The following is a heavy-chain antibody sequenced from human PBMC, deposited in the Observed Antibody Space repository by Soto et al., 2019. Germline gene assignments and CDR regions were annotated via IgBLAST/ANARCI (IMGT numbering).Heavy chain of an antibody. J-gene: IGHJ6*04. CDR3: TKGGYDLIYYFGMDV. V-gene: IGHV3-9*01. D-gene: IGHD5-12*01. Sequence: EVQLIEYGGGWVQPGTSLRVSCAASGFTFHEYAMHWVRQAPGKGLEWVSGISSDGDTIAYADSVQGRFTVFRDNAKNSLYLQMNSLRAEDTALYYCTKGGYDLIYYFGMDVWGEGTTVTVSS. CDR2: ISSDGDTI. CDR1: GFTFHEYA.